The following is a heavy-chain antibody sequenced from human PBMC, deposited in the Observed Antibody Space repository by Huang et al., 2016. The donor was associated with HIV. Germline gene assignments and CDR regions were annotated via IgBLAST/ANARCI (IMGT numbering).Heavy chain of an antibody. J-gene: IGHJ4*02. CDR2: IYTRGST. D-gene: IGHD3-22*01. CDR3: ARESGVGYYDSSGYYQ. V-gene: IGHV4-61*09. CDR1: VGSISSGSYY. Sequence: QVQLQESGPGLVKPSQTLSLTCTVSVGSISSGSYYWSWIRQPAGKGMEWIGHIYTRGSTNDSPALKSRVTISVYTSKNQFSLRLSSVTAADTAVYYCARESGVGYYDSSGYYQWGQGTLVTVSS.